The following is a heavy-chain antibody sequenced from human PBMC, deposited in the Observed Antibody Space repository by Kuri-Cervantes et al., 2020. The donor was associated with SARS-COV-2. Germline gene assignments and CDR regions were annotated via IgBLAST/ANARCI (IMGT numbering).Heavy chain of an antibody. V-gene: IGHV3-30-3*01. J-gene: IGHJ4*02. CDR2: ISYDGNNK. CDR1: GFTFSNYA. CDR3: AGTKRGKTYFDY. D-gene: IGHD3-10*01. Sequence: GGSLRLSCGASGFTFSNYAMSWVRQAPGKGLDWMTIISYDGNNKYYADSVKGRFTISRDNSKNTLYLQMNSLRAEDTAVYYCAGTKRGKTYFDYWGQGTLVTVSS.